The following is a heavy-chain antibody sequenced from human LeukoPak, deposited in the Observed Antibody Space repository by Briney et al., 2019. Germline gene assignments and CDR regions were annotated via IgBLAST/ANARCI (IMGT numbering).Heavy chain of an antibody. Sequence: GASVKVSCKASGGTFSSYAISWVRQAPGQGLEWTGRIIPILGIANYAQRFQGRVTITADKSTSTAYMELSSLRSEDTAVYYCARQALGYCSGGSCYTPYYYYGMDVWGQGTTVTVSS. CDR3: ARQALGYCSGGSCYTPYYYYGMDV. D-gene: IGHD2-15*01. CDR1: GGTFSSYA. V-gene: IGHV1-69*04. CDR2: IIPILGIA. J-gene: IGHJ6*02.